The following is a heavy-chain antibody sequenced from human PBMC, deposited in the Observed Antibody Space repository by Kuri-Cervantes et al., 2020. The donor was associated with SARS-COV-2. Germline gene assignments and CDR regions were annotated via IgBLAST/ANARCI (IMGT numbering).Heavy chain of an antibody. D-gene: IGHD3-10*01. V-gene: IGHV3-43D*03. Sequence: GGSLRLSCAASGFTFDDYAMHWVRQAPGKGLEWVSLISWDGGSTYYADSVKGRFTISRDNSKNSLYLQMNSLRAEDTAVYYCARDGSVLLWFGELSTNWFDPWGQGTLVTVSS. CDR3: ARDGSVLLWFGELSTNWFDP. CDR2: ISWDGGST. J-gene: IGHJ5*02. CDR1: GFTFDDYA.